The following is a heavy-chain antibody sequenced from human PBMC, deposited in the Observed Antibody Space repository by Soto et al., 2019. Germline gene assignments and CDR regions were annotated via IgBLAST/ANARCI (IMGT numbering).Heavy chain of an antibody. V-gene: IGHV4-59*08. D-gene: IGHD1-26*01. Sequence: SETLSLTCAVYGGSFSSYYWSWIRQPPGKGLEWIGYIYYSGSTNYNPSLKSRVTISVDTSKNHFSLKLSSVTAADTAVYYCARRYGGNLDYWGQGTLVTVSS. CDR1: GGSFSSYY. J-gene: IGHJ4*02. CDR3: ARRYGGNLDY. CDR2: IYYSGST.